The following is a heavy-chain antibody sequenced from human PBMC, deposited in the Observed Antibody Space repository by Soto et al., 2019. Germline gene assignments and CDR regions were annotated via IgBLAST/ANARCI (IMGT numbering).Heavy chain of an antibody. CDR3: ARHTSTINLHFDP. D-gene: IGHD5-12*01. CDR2: IYYTGST. Sequence: PPETLSLTCPVSGGSIRSYPWGWIRQPPGKGLEWIGSIYYTGSTYYNPSLKSRVTMSVDASDNQVSLKLNSVTAADTAVYYCARHTSTINLHFDPWGQGTTVTVSS. J-gene: IGHJ5*02. V-gene: IGHV4-39*01. CDR1: GGSIRSYP.